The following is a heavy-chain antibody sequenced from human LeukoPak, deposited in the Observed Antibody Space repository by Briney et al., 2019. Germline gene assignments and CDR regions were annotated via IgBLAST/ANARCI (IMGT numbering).Heavy chain of an antibody. Sequence: GGSLRLSCAASGFTFSSYAMHWVRQAPGKGLEWVSSISSSSSYIYYADSVKGRFTISRDNAKNSLYLQMNSLRAEDTAVYYCARDGGYSYGAVNYWGQGTLVTVSS. D-gene: IGHD5-18*01. CDR1: GFTFSSYA. V-gene: IGHV3-21*01. J-gene: IGHJ4*02. CDR3: ARDGGYSYGAVNY. CDR2: ISSSSSYI.